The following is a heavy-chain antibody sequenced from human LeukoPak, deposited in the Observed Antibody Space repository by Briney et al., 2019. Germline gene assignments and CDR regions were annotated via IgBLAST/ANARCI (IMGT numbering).Heavy chain of an antibody. CDR3: ARSTHTIPYYMDV. CDR2: LYYSGRT. Sequence: SETLSLTCTVSGVSINNYYWSWIRQPPGKGLEWIGYLYYSGRTNYNPSLKSRVTISVDTSKNQFSLKLNSVTAADTAVYYCARSTHTIPYYMDVWGKGTTVTVSS. V-gene: IGHV4-59*08. J-gene: IGHJ6*03. CDR1: GVSINNYY. D-gene: IGHD3-9*01.